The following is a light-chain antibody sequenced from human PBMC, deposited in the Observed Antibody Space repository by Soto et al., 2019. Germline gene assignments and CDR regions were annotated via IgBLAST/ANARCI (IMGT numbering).Light chain of an antibody. CDR1: QDISNY. V-gene: IGKV1-33*01. J-gene: IGKJ1*01. Sequence: DIQMTQSPSSLSASVGDRVTISCQASQDISNYLNWYQQKLGKAPKLLIYDASNLETGVPSRFSGSGSGTEFTLTISSLQPGDFGNYYCQQYNSYSPWTFGQGTKVDIK. CDR2: DAS. CDR3: QQYNSYSPWT.